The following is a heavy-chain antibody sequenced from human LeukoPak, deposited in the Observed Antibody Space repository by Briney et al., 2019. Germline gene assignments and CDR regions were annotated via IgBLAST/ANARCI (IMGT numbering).Heavy chain of an antibody. CDR2: IRYDGSEK. D-gene: IGHD4-17*01. J-gene: IGHJ1*01. CDR1: GFSFSSFA. CDR3: AKDRAALTTGGYFEY. Sequence: GGSLRLSCAASGFSFSSFAMHWVRQAPGKGLEWVAFIRYDGSEKYHADSVKGRLTISRDNSKKTLYLQMNSLRGEDTAVYYCAKDRAALTTGGYFEYWGQGAPAIVSS. V-gene: IGHV3-30*02.